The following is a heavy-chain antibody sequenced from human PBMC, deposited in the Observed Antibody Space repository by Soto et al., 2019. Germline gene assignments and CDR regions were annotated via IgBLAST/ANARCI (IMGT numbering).Heavy chain of an antibody. CDR1: GFTFSSYW. CDR2: INSDGSST. V-gene: IGHV3-74*01. J-gene: IGHJ5*02. Sequence: PGGSLRLSCAASGFTFSSYWMHWVRQAPGKGLVWVSRINSDGSSTSYADSVKGRFTISRDNAKNTLYLQMNSLRAEDTAVYYCARAAAAAGQFDPWGQGTLVTVPQ. D-gene: IGHD6-13*01. CDR3: ARAAAAAGQFDP.